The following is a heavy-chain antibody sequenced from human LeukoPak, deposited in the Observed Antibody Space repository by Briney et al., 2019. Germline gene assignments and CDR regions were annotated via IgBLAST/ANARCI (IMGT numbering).Heavy chain of an antibody. Sequence: GGSLRLSCAASGFTFSNYWMSWVRQAPGRGLEWVANIKQDGSENSYVDSVKGRFTISRDNAKDSLYLQMNSLRVEDTAVYYCEREVAARRLGSWFDPWGQGTLVTVSS. CDR2: IKQDGSEN. V-gene: IGHV3-7*01. J-gene: IGHJ5*02. CDR3: EREVAARRLGSWFDP. CDR1: GFTFSNYW. D-gene: IGHD6-6*01.